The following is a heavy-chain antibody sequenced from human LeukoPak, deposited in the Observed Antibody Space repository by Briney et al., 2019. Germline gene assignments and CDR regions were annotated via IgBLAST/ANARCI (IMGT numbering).Heavy chain of an antibody. CDR2: IWYGGSNK. J-gene: IGHJ4*02. V-gene: IGHV3-30*02. CDR3: AKGAYDFWSGQYPQD. Sequence: GGSLRLSCAASGFAFSSYGMHWVRQAPGKGLEWVAVIWYGGSNKYYADSVKGRSTISRDNSKNTLYLQMNSLRAEDTAVYYCAKGAYDFWSGQYPQDWGQGTLVTVSS. D-gene: IGHD3-3*01. CDR1: GFAFSSYG.